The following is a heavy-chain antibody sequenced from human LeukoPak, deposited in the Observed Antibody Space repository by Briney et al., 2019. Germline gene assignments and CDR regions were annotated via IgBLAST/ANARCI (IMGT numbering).Heavy chain of an antibody. CDR1: GGSISSSSYY. CDR2: IYYSGST. V-gene: IGHV4-39*01. Sequence: SETLSLTCTVSGGSISSSSYYWGWIRQPPGKGLEWIGSIYYSGSTYYNPSLKSRVTISVDTSKNQFSLKLSSVTAADTAVYYCASLGRYGDPLDYWGQGTLVTVSS. CDR3: ASLGRYGDPLDY. J-gene: IGHJ4*02. D-gene: IGHD4-17*01.